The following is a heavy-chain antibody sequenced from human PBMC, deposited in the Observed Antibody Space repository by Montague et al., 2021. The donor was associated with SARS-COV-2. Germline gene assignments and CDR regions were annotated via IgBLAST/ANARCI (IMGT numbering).Heavy chain of an antibody. CDR1: GDSISSSSYY. D-gene: IGHD4-11*01. Sequence: SETLSLTCTVSGDSISSSSYYWGWIRQPPEKGLEWIGSINNRGNTYNNPSLRSRVSISVDTSKNQFSLNVRSVTAADTGLFYCVRVTHPRSAWPYYMDVWGKGTTVTV. J-gene: IGHJ6*03. V-gene: IGHV4-39*01. CDR3: VRVTHPRSAWPYYMDV. CDR2: INNRGNT.